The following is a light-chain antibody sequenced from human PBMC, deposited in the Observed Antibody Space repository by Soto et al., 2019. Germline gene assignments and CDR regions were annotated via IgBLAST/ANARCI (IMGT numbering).Light chain of an antibody. CDR2: DVT. V-gene: IGLV2-14*01. CDR3: SSYTISSTPLYV. CDR1: SSDVGAYDY. J-gene: IGLJ1*01. Sequence: QSALTQPPSVSGSPGQSIAISCTGTSSDVGAYDYVSWYQQHPGKAPKLMIYDVTNRPSGVSNRFSGSKSGNTASLTISGLQAEDEADYYCSSYTISSTPLYVFGTGTKVTVL.